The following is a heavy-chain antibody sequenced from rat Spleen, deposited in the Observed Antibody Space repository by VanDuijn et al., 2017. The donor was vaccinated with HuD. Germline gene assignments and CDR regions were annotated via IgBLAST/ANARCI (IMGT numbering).Heavy chain of an antibody. CDR2: ISYEGSST. CDR3: VREDLGVNY. Sequence: EVQLVESGGGLVQPGRSLKLSCAASGFTFSDYYMAWVRQAPKKGLEWVASISYEGSSTYYGDSVKGRFTITRDNAKSTLYLQMNKLGSEDTATYYCVREDLGVNYWGQGVMVTVSS. CDR1: GFTFSDYY. V-gene: IGHV5-22*01. D-gene: IGHD4-4*01. J-gene: IGHJ2*01.